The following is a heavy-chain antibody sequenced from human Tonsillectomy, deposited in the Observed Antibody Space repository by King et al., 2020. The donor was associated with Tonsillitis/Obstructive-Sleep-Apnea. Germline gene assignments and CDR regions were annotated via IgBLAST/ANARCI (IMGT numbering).Heavy chain of an antibody. Sequence: QLVQSGAEVKKPGASVKVACKASGYTLTSFGISWVRQAPGQGLEWMGRISAYNGNTNYAQKLQGRVTMTTDTSTSTAYMELRSLRAEDTAVYYCARAPPAILYYYMDVWGKGTTVTVSS. CDR2: ISAYNGNT. CDR1: GYTLTSFG. CDR3: ARAPPAILYYYMDV. J-gene: IGHJ6*03. V-gene: IGHV1-18*01.